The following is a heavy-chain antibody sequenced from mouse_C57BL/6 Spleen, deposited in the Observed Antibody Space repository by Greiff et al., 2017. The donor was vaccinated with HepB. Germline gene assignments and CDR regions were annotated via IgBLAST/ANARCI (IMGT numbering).Heavy chain of an antibody. CDR1: GYTFTDYN. D-gene: IGHD2-3*01. CDR3: AKGLLRFFAY. CDR2: INPNNGGT. J-gene: IGHJ3*01. Sequence: DVQLQESGPELVKPGASVKMSCKASGYTFTDYNMHWVKQSHGKSLEWIGYINPNNGGTSYNQKFKGKATLTVNKSSSTAYMELRSLTSEDSAVYYCAKGLLRFFAYWGQGTLVTVSA. V-gene: IGHV1-22*01.